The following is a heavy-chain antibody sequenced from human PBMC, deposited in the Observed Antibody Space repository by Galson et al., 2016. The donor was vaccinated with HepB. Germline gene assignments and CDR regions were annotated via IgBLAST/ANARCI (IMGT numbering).Heavy chain of an antibody. D-gene: IGHD2-2*01. Sequence: SLRLSCAASGFSISIYSMNWVRQAPGKGLEWVSAIRGSGTGPSYTDSMKGRFTISRDNSKNTLYLQMNSLRSDDTAVYYCARDPRKIRYQLLEIYYYYYAMDVWGQGTTVTVSS. CDR2: IRGSGTGP. CDR3: ARDPRKIRYQLLEIYYYYYAMDV. V-gene: IGHV3-23*01. CDR1: GFSISIYS. J-gene: IGHJ6*02.